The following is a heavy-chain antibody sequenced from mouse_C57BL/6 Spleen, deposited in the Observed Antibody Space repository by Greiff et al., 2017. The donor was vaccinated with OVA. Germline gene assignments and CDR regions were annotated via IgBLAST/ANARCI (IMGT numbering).Heavy chain of an antibody. J-gene: IGHJ3*01. CDR2: IDPSDSYT. V-gene: IGHV1-50*01. CDR1: GYTFTSYW. D-gene: IGHD1-1*01. CDR3: ARERLDYGSRRGFAY. Sequence: VQLQQPGAELVKPGASVKLSCKASGYTFTSYWMQWVKQRPGQGLEWIGEIDPSDSYTNYTQKFKGKATLTVDTSSSTAYMQLSSLTSEDAAVYYCARERLDYGSRRGFAYWGQGTLVTVSA.